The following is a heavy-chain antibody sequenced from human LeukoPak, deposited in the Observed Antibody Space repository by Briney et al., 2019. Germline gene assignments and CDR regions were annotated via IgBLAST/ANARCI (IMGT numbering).Heavy chain of an antibody. J-gene: IGHJ4*02. D-gene: IGHD6-19*01. CDR2: ISWNGARI. CDR3: VKDLVAASENVRGWYPMDY. Sequence: GGSLRLSCAASGFTFAEYTMHWVRQAPGKGLEWVSLISWNGARIHYGDSVKGRFTISRDNSKDSLYLQMNSLRTEDTALYYCVKDLVAASENVRGWYPMDYWGQGTLVTVSS. CDR1: GFTFAEYT. V-gene: IGHV3-43*01.